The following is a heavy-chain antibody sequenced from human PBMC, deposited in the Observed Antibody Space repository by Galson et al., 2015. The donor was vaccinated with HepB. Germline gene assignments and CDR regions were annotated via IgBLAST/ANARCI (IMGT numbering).Heavy chain of an antibody. CDR3: ARVSSPTYYYDTSGYYLEY. V-gene: IGHV1-46*01. Sequence: SVKVSCKASGYTFTSYYIHWVRQAPGQGLEWLGIINPSGASTSYAQKFQGRVSMTRDTSTSTVYMDLSSLRSEDTAVYYCARVSSPTYYYDTSGYYLEYWGQGTLVTVSS. CDR1: GYTFTSYY. J-gene: IGHJ4*02. CDR2: INPSGAST. D-gene: IGHD3-22*01.